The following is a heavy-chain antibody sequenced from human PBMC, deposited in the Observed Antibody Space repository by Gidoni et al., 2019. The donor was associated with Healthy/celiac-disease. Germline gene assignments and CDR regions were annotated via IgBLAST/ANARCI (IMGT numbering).Heavy chain of an antibody. Sequence: QGQLQESGPGLVKPSQTLSLTCTVSGGSIRSGDYYWSWIRQPPGKGLEWIGYIYYSGSTYYNPSLKSRVTISVDTSKNQFSLKLSSVTAADTAVYYCARYSQNRRDYGMDVWGQGTTVTVSS. CDR2: IYYSGST. CDR3: ARYSQNRRDYGMDV. CDR1: GGSIRSGDYY. D-gene: IGHD5-18*01. V-gene: IGHV4-30-4*01. J-gene: IGHJ6*02.